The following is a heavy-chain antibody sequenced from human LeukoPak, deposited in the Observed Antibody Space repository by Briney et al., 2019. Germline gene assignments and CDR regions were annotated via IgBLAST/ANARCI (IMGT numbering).Heavy chain of an antibody. D-gene: IGHD6-6*01. J-gene: IGHJ4*02. CDR3: ARDSSRGGSEPEYYFDY. CDR1: GFTFNNYA. CDR2: ISYDGSNK. Sequence: PGRSLRLSCAASGFTFNNYAMHWVRQAPGKGLEWVAVISYDGSNKYYADSVKGRFTISRDNSKSTLYLQMSSLRADDTAVYYCARDSSRGGSEPEYYFDYWGQETLVTVSS. V-gene: IGHV3-30-3*01.